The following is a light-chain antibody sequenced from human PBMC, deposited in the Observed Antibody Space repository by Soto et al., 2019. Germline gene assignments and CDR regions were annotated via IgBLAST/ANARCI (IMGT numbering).Light chain of an antibody. Sequence: IAMTPSPANLSVSPGERAAHSCSVNQRVSRNLAWNQQKPGQAPRLLIYGAYTRSTGIPARFSGSGSGTEVILTISILQSEDCAVYFCQQYNNWPPEYTNGRGTKREIK. CDR1: QRVSRN. J-gene: IGKJ2*01. CDR2: GAY. CDR3: QQYNNWPPEYT. V-gene: IGKV3-15*01.